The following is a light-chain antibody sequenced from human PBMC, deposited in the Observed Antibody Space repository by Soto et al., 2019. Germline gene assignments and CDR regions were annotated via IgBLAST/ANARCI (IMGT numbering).Light chain of an antibody. V-gene: IGKV3-15*01. CDR2: GAS. Sequence: EIVMTQSPATLSVSPGERATLSCRASQSVSSNLAWYQQKPGQAPRLLIYGASTRATGIPARFSGSGSGTEFTLTISSLQSEDFAVYYCQQYNNWWKFGQGTRWISN. J-gene: IGKJ1*01. CDR3: QQYNNWWK. CDR1: QSVSSN.